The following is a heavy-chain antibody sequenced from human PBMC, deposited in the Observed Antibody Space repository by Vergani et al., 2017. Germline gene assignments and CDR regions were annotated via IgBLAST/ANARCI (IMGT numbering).Heavy chain of an antibody. J-gene: IGHJ2*01. CDR3: ARDRRRYFDL. Sequence: QVQLQESGPGLVKPSETLSLTCTVSGGSISSYYWSWIRQPPGKGLEWIGYSYYSGSTNYNPSLKSRVTISVDTSKNQFSLKLSSVTAADTAVYYCARDRRRYFDLWGRGTLVTVSS. V-gene: IGHV4-59*01. CDR1: GGSISSYY. CDR2: SYYSGST.